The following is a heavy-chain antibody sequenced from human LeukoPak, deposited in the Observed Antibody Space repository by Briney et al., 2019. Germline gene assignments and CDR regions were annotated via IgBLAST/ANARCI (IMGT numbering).Heavy chain of an antibody. CDR3: ARCTASCYANAFDV. Sequence: GGSLRLSCAASGFTFCTYAMHWVRQAPGKGLEYVSAISTNGGSTYYANSVKGRFTISRDNSKNTLYLQMGSVRAEDMAVYYCARCTASCYANAFDVWGQGTLLTVSS. CDR2: ISTNGGST. V-gene: IGHV3-64*01. J-gene: IGHJ3*01. CDR1: GFTFCTYA. D-gene: IGHD2-2*01.